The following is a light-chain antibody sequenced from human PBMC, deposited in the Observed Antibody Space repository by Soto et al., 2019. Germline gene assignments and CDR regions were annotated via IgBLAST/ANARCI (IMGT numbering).Light chain of an antibody. CDR1: GSDISAYNY. CDR2: EVG. Sequence: QSALTQPASVSGSPGQSITISCTGTGSDISAYNYVSWYQQHPGKAPKLMIYEVGDRPSGLSNRFSGSKSGNTASLTISRLQPEDEADYYCSSYTSNNFYVFXTGTKVTVL. CDR3: SSYTSNNFYV. V-gene: IGLV2-14*01. J-gene: IGLJ1*01.